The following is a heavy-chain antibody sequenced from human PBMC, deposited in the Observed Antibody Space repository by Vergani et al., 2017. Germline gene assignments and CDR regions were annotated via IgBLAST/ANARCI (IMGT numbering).Heavy chain of an antibody. V-gene: IGHV4-38-2*01. CDR2: IYHSGST. D-gene: IGHD1-26*01. Sequence: QVQLQESGPGLVKPSETLSLTCAVSGYSISSGYYWGWIRQPPGKGLEWIGSIYHSGSTYYNPSLKSRVTISVDTSKNQFSLKLSSVTAADTAVYYCARGRLVDPRTLYFDNWGQGTLVTVSS. CDR3: ARGRLVDPRTLYFDN. J-gene: IGHJ4*02. CDR1: GYSISSGYY.